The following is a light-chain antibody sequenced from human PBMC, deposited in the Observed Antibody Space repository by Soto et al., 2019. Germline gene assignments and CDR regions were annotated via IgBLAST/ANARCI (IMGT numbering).Light chain of an antibody. CDR1: SSDVGGYNY. CDR2: DVS. CDR3: SSFARSSTLV. J-gene: IGLJ2*01. V-gene: IGLV2-14*03. Sequence: QSALTQPASVSASPGQSVSISCTGTSSDVGGYNYVSWYQHYPGKAPKLIIYDVSNRPSGISNRFSGSKSGNTASLTISGLQAEYESDYYCSSFARSSTLVFGGGTKLTVL.